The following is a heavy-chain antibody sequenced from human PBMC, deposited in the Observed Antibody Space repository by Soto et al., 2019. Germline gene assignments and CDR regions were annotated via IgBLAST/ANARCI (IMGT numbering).Heavy chain of an antibody. CDR2: ISAYNWDT. D-gene: IGHD3-3*02. V-gene: IGHV1-18*04. CDR3: ARDIISTTLFLDY. Sequence: APVKVSCKASRYAFTNYGITWVRLAPGQGLEWLGWISAYNWDTNYAEKFQDRVTMTTDTSTSTAYMDLRSLRPDDTAVYFCARDIISTTLFLDYWGQGTQVTVSS. J-gene: IGHJ4*02. CDR1: RYAFTNYG.